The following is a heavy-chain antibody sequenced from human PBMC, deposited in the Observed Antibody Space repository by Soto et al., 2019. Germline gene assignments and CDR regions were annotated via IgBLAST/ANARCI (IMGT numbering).Heavy chain of an antibody. Sequence: GESLKISCKASGYSFTTYWIVWVRQMSGKGLEWMGIIYPGDSDTRYSPSFQGQVTISADKSISTAYLQWSSLKASDTAMYYCARPFDFPDAFDIWGQGTMVTVSS. CDR2: IYPGDSDT. V-gene: IGHV5-51*01. J-gene: IGHJ3*02. CDR1: GYSFTTYW. D-gene: IGHD3-9*01. CDR3: ARPFDFPDAFDI.